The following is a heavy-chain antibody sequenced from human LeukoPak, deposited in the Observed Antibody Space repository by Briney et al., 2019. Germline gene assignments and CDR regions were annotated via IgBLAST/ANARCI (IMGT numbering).Heavy chain of an antibody. D-gene: IGHD4-17*01. CDR2: ISYDGSNK. V-gene: IGHV3-30*03. J-gene: IGHJ4*02. Sequence: GGSLRLSCAASGFTFSSYGMHWVRQAPGKGLEWVAVISYDGSNKYYADSVKGRFTISRDNSKNTLYLQMNSLRAEDTAVYYCSGGDPNFDYWGQGTLVTVSS. CDR3: SGGDPNFDY. CDR1: GFTFSSYG.